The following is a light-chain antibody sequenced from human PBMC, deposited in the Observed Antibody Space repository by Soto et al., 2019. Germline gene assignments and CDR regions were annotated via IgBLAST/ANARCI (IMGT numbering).Light chain of an antibody. CDR2: AAS. Sequence: DIQMSQSPSSLSASIGDRVTITCRASHTISSNLNWYQQKPGKAPQLLIYAASSVPSGVPPRFSGRGSVTEFTLTVSSLQSEDFATYYCLQTYSVPWTCGHGTKVELK. J-gene: IGKJ1*01. CDR3: LQTYSVPWT. V-gene: IGKV1-39*01. CDR1: HTISSN.